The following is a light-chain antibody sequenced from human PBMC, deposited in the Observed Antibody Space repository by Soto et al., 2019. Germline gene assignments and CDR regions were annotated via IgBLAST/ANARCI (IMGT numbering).Light chain of an antibody. CDR1: SRDVGDYNY. J-gene: IGLJ3*02. Sequence: QSALTQPASVSGFPGQSITISCTGASRDVGDYNYVSWYQHHPGKAPKLVIYDVSSRPSGVSGRFSGSKSGNTASLTISGLQAEDEADYYCSSYATSSTLEWVFGGGTKRTVL. CDR2: DVS. V-gene: IGLV2-14*03. CDR3: SSYATSSTLEWV.